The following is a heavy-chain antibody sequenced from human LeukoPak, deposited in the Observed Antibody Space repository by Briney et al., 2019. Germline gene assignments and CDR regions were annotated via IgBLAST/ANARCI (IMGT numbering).Heavy chain of an antibody. J-gene: IGHJ4*02. Sequence: GGSLRLSCAASGFTFSSYAMSWVRQAPGKGLEWVSAISGSGGSTYYEDSVKGRFTISRDNSKNTLYLQMNSLRAEDTAVYYCAKFLPTHIVVANYYFDYWGQGTLVTVSS. V-gene: IGHV3-23*01. CDR1: GFTFSSYA. D-gene: IGHD2-21*01. CDR3: AKFLPTHIVVANYYFDY. CDR2: ISGSGGST.